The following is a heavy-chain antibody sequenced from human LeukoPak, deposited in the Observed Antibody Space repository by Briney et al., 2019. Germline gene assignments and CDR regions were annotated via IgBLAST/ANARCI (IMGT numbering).Heavy chain of an antibody. D-gene: IGHD3-22*01. V-gene: IGHV5-51*01. CDR1: GYTFDTYW. CDR3: ARLSDSSGYSDY. Sequence: GESLKISCKGSGYTFDTYWIGWVRQMPGKGLEWMGIIYPGDSDTRYSPSFQGQVTISADKSISTAYLQWSSLKASDTAMYYCARLSDSSGYSDYWGQGTLVTVSS. J-gene: IGHJ4*02. CDR2: IYPGDSDT.